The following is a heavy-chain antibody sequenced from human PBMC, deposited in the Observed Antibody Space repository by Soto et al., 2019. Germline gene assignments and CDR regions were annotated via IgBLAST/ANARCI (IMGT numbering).Heavy chain of an antibody. CDR1: GGSISSSSYY. Sequence: PSETLSLTCTVSGGSISSSSYYWGWIRQPPGKGLEWIGSIYYSGSTYYNPSLKSRVTISVDTSKNQFSLKLSSVTAADTAVYYCARHITIFGVVIINWFDPWGQGTLVTVSS. V-gene: IGHV4-39*01. J-gene: IGHJ5*02. D-gene: IGHD3-3*01. CDR3: ARHITIFGVVIINWFDP. CDR2: IYYSGST.